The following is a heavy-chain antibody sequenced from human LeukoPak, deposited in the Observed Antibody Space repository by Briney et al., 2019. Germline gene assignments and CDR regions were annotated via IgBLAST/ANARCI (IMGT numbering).Heavy chain of an antibody. CDR3: ARGYLDAFDI. V-gene: IGHV3-33*01. Sequence: GGSLRLSCAASGFTFSSHGMHWVRQAPVKGLEWVAVIWYDGSNKYYADSVKGRFTISRDNSKNTLYLQMNSLRAEDTAVYYCARGYLDAFDIWGQGTMVTVSS. D-gene: IGHD5-18*01. CDR2: IWYDGSNK. J-gene: IGHJ3*02. CDR1: GFTFSSHG.